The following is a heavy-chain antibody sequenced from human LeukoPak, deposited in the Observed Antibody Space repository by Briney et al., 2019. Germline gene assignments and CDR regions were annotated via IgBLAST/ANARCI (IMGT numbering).Heavy chain of an antibody. Sequence: SETLSLTCTVSGGSISISSYYWGWIRQPPGKGLEWIGSIYYSGNTYFNSSLKSRVTISIDTSKNQFSLNLSSATAADTAIYYCARTSVVAGWYIDYWGQGTLVTVSS. CDR3: ARTSVVAGWYIDY. CDR2: IYYSGNT. V-gene: IGHV4-39*07. J-gene: IGHJ4*02. CDR1: GGSISISSYY. D-gene: IGHD1-14*01.